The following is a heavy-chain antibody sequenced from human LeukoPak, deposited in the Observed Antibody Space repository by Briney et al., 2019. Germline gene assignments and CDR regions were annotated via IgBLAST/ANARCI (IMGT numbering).Heavy chain of an antibody. J-gene: IGHJ4*02. CDR2: IIPIFGTA. Sequence: ASVKVSCKASGYTFTSYGISWVRQAPGQGIEWMGGIIPIFGTANYAQKFQGRVTITADKSTSTAYMELSSLRSEDTAVYYCASGDCSGGSCYREIRYWGQGTLVTVSS. D-gene: IGHD2-15*01. V-gene: IGHV1-69*06. CDR1: GYTFTSYG. CDR3: ASGDCSGGSCYREIRY.